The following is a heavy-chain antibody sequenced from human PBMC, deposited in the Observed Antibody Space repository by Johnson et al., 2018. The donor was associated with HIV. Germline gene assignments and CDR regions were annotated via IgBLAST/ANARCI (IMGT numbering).Heavy chain of an antibody. V-gene: IGHV3-11*06. CDR1: GFTFSDYY. Sequence: QVQLVESGGGLVQPGGSPRLSCVGSGFTFSDYYMSWVRQAPGKGLEWIAYISGGSAGTFYADSVKGRFTISRDNSKNTVYLQMDSLRDEDMAVYYCARGALGSFDIWGQGTMVTVSS. J-gene: IGHJ3*02. CDR3: ARGALGSFDI. D-gene: IGHD3-10*01. CDR2: ISGGSAGT.